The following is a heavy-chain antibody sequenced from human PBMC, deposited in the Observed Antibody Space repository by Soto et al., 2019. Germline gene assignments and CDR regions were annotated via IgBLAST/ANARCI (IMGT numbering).Heavy chain of an antibody. CDR3: ARQDLVVVPAGGWFDP. V-gene: IGHV4-39*01. J-gene: IGHJ5*02. CDR2: IYYSGST. CDR1: GGSISSSSYY. Sequence: SETLSLTCTVSGGSISSSSYYWGWIRQPPGKGLEWIGGIYYSGSTYCNPSLKSRVTISVDTSKNQFSLKLSSVTAADTAVYYCARQDLVVVPAGGWFDPWGQGTLVTVSS. D-gene: IGHD2-2*01.